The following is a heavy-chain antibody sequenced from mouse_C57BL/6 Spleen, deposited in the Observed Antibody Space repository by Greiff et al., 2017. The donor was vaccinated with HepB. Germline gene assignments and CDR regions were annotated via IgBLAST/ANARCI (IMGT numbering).Heavy chain of an antibody. CDR3: ARHEGGGDYDVALVFDV. D-gene: IGHD2-4*01. V-gene: IGHV1-62-2*01. Sequence: QVQLKESGAELVKPGASVKLSCKASGYTFTEYTIHWVKPRSGQGLEWIGWFYPGSGSIQYNEKFKDKATLTADKSSSTVYMELSRLTSEDSAVYFCARHEGGGDYDVALVFDVWGTGTTVTVSS. J-gene: IGHJ1*03. CDR2: FYPGSGSI. CDR1: GYTFTEYT.